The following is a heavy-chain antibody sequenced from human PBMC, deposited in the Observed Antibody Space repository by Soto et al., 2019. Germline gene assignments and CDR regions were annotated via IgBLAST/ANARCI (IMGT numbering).Heavy chain of an antibody. CDR3: ARGALGSGSKCFGAGAFDI. CDR2: LSSSGTYI. J-gene: IGHJ3*02. Sequence: EVQLVESGGGLVKPGGSLRLSCAASGFTFNKYYMNWVRQAPGKGLEWVSSLSSSGTYIYYADSVKGRFTISRDNAKNARYLQMNSRRAEATAVYYCARGALGSGSKCFGAGAFDIWGQGTMVTVAS. D-gene: IGHD2-15*01. V-gene: IGHV3-21*01. CDR1: GFTFNKYY.